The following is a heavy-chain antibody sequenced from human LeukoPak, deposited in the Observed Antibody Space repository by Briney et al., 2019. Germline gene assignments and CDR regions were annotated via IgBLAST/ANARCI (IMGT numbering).Heavy chain of an antibody. CDR1: GYIFTNYY. D-gene: IGHD3-22*01. CDR2: INPSGRST. V-gene: IGHV1-46*01. Sequence: ASVKVSCKASGYIFTNYYTHWVRQAPGEGLEWMGVINPSGRSTTYAQKFQGRVTMTRDTSTSTDYMELTSLKSEDTAVYYCARDNSDGSDYYWWFDPWGQGTLVTVSS. CDR3: ARDNSDGSDYYWWFDP. J-gene: IGHJ5*02.